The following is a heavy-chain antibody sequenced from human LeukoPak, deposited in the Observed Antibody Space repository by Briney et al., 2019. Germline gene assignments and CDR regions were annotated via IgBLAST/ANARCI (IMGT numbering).Heavy chain of an antibody. J-gene: IGHJ3*02. V-gene: IGHV3-66*01. CDR1: GFTVSNYY. D-gene: IGHD4-17*01. CDR2: IYTSGST. CDR3: ARGGSDGGDYSSFDI. Sequence: PGGSLRLSCAASGFTVSNYYMSWVRQAPGQGLEWVSVIYTSGSTYDADSVRGRFIISRDKSKNTLYLQMNNLKAEDAAVYYCARGGSDGGDYSSFDIWGLGTMVTVSS.